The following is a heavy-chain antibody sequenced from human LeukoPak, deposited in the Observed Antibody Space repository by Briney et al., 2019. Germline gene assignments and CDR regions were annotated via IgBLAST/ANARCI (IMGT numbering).Heavy chain of an antibody. D-gene: IGHD3-3*01. CDR3: ARGVVETIFGVVISTNWFDP. Sequence: GASVKVSCEASGYTFTSYDINWVRQATGQGLEWMGWMNPNSGNTGYAQKFQGRVTITRNTSISTAYMELSSLRSEDTAVYYCARGVVETIFGVVISTNWFDPWDQGTLVTVSS. CDR1: GYTFTSYD. J-gene: IGHJ5*02. V-gene: IGHV1-8*03. CDR2: MNPNSGNT.